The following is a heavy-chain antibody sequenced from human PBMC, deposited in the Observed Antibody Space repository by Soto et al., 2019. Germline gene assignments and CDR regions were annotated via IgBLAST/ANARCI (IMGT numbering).Heavy chain of an antibody. D-gene: IGHD2-15*01. CDR3: ARGMEAAPDVFDI. V-gene: IGHV4-59*01. CDR1: GSAISNYS. J-gene: IGHJ3*02. Sequence: SDTLSRTFSITGSAISNYSWSWIRQPPGKGLEWFAYMYYSGGTNYNPSLRSRVTRSVDTSKNQFSPKLRSVTAADTAVYYCARGMEAAPDVFDIWGQGTMVTVS. CDR2: MYYSGGT.